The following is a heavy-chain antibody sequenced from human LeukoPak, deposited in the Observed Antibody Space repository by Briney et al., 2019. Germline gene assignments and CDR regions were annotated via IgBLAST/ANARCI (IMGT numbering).Heavy chain of an antibody. D-gene: IGHD2-15*01. CDR1: GFTFSNYA. J-gene: IGHJ4*02. CDR2: ISATGSST. CDR3: AKDPPPYCSGGSCYSSMVY. Sequence: GGSLRLSCAASGFTFSNYAMSWVRQAPGKGLEWVSAISATGSSTYYADSVKGRFTISRDNSKNTLYLQMNSLRAEDTAVYYCAKDPPPYCSGGSCYSSMVYWGQGTLVTVSS. V-gene: IGHV3-23*01.